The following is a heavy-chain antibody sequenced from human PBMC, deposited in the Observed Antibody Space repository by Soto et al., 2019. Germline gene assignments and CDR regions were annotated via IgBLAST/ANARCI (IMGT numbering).Heavy chain of an antibody. Sequence: SETLSLTCTVSGGSISSSSYYWGWIRQPPGKGLEWIGSIYYSGSTSYNPSLKSRVTISVDTSKNQFSLKLSSVTAADTAVYYCARCGHGDTSNVDYWGQGTLVTVSS. J-gene: IGHJ4*02. CDR1: GGSISSSSYY. CDR2: IYYSGST. CDR3: ARCGHGDTSNVDY. V-gene: IGHV4-39*01. D-gene: IGHD5-12*01.